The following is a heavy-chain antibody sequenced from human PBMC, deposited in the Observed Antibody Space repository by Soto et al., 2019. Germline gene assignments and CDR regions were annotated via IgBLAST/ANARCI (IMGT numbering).Heavy chain of an antibody. CDR1: GGFVISGSYY. CDR3: ARVERGTATTVVDAFDI. D-gene: IGHD1-1*01. Sequence: QVQLQQWGAGLLKPSETLSLTCAVYGGFVISGSYYWSWIRQPPGKGLEWIGEVRHSGGTHFNPSLKSRVTISVDTSKNQFSLKMSSVTAADTALYYCARVERGTATTVVDAFDIWGPGTMVTVSS. CDR2: VRHSGGT. J-gene: IGHJ3*02. V-gene: IGHV4-34*01.